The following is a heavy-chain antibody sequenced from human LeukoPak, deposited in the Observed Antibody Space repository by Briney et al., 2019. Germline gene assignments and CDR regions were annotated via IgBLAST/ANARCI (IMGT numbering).Heavy chain of an antibody. CDR3: ASAAGPFDN. CDR1: GFTFSNYA. V-gene: IGHV3-33*08. Sequence: GGSLRLSCAASGFTFSNYAVSWVRQAPGKGPEWVAVIWFDGSNKYYADSVKGRFTISRDNSKNTLYLEMNSLRAEDTAVYYCASAAGPFDNWGQGTLVTVSS. CDR2: IWFDGSNK. D-gene: IGHD6-13*01. J-gene: IGHJ4*02.